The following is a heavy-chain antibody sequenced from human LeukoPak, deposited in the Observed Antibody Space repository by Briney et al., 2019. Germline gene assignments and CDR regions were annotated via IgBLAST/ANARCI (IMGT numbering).Heavy chain of an antibody. CDR3: ARNPARSYCGGDCYDDY. Sequence: ASVKVSCKASGYTFTSYDINWVRQATGQGLEWMGWMNPNSGNTGYAQKFQGRVTMTRNTSISTAYMELSSLRSEDTAVYYCARNPARSYCGGDCYDDYWGQGTLVTISS. J-gene: IGHJ4*02. V-gene: IGHV1-8*01. CDR2: MNPNSGNT. CDR1: GYTFTSYD. D-gene: IGHD2-21*02.